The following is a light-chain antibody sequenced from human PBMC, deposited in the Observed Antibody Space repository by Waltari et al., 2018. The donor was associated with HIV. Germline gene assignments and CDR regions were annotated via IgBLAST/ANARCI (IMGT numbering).Light chain of an antibody. CDR3: SSHTSSNTRV. Sequence: QSALTQPASVSGSPGQSITIPCTGTSSDIGAYNSVSWYQQHPGKAPKLMIYDVSNRPSGVSYRFSASKSGNTASLTISELQAEDEADYYCSSHTSSNTRVFGGGTKLTVL. CDR2: DVS. J-gene: IGLJ3*02. V-gene: IGLV2-14*01. CDR1: SSDIGAYNS.